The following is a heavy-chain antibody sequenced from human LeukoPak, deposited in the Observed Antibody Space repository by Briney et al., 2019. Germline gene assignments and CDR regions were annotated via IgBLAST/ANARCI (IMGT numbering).Heavy chain of an antibody. CDR1: GGSISSSSYY. CDR3: ARGPYSYDSSGAFDI. D-gene: IGHD3-22*01. V-gene: IGHV4-39*01. CDR2: IYYSGST. J-gene: IGHJ3*02. Sequence: SETLSLTCTVSGGSISSSSYYWGWIRQPPGRGLEWIGTIYYSGSTYYNPSLKSRVTISVDTSKNQFSLKLSSVTAADTAVYFCARGPYSYDSSGAFDIWGQGTMVTVSS.